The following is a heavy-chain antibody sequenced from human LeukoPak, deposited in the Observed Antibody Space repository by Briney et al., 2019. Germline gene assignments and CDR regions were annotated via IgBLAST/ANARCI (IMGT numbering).Heavy chain of an antibody. D-gene: IGHD3-16*02. CDR1: GGSLSGYY. J-gene: IGHJ4*02. CDR2: INHGGST. V-gene: IGHV4-34*01. Sequence: SETLSLTCAVYGGSLSGYYWSWIRQPPGKGLEWIGEINHGGSTNYNPSLKSRVTISVDTSKNQFSLKLSSVTAADTAVYYCARGVGHDYVWGSYRHNHFDYWGQGTLVTVSS. CDR3: ARGVGHDYVWGSYRHNHFDY.